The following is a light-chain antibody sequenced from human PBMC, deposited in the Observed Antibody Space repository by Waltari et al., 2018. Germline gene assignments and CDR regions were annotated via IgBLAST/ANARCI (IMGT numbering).Light chain of an antibody. CDR1: SSSVGGHNH. CDR2: DFS. Sequence: QSALTQPASVSGSPGQPITISCTGPSSSVGGHNHVSLYQQHPAKAPKLIIYDFSNRPSGISYRFSGSKSGNTASLTISGLRAEDEADYYCCSYAGGSTLVFGGGTKLTVL. CDR3: CSYAGGSTLV. V-gene: IGLV2-23*02. J-gene: IGLJ2*01.